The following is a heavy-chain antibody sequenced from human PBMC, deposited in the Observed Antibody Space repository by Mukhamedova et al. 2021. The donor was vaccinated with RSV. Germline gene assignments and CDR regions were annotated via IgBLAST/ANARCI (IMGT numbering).Heavy chain of an antibody. CDR3: ATGILAAFDY. D-gene: IGHD2-15*01. V-gene: IGHV3-15*01. CDR2: VKSKTDGEVT. J-gene: IGHJ4*02. Sequence: PGKGLEWVGRVKSKTDGEVTEYAASVKGGFTISRDDSKNTVYLQMNSLTTEDTAVYYCATGILAAFDYWGQGTLVTVSS.